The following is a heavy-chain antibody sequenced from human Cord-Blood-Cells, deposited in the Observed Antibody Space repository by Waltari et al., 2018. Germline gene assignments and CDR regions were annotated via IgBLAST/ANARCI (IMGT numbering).Heavy chain of an antibody. CDR2: IHYSGST. Sequence: QLQLQESGPGLVKPSETLSLTCTVSGGSISSSSYYWGWIRQPPGKGLEWIGSIHYSGSTYYNPSLKSRVTISVDTSKNQFSLKLSSVTAADTAVYYCARHISDPRGYYDFWSGYYYYYMDVWGKGTTVTVSS. V-gene: IGHV4-39*01. CDR3: ARHISDPRGYYDFWSGYYYYYMDV. D-gene: IGHD3-3*01. CDR1: GGSISSSSYY. J-gene: IGHJ6*03.